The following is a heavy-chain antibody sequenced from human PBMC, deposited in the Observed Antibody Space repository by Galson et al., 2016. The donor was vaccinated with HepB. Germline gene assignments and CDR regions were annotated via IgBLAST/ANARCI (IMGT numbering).Heavy chain of an antibody. J-gene: IGHJ4*02. CDR2: ISHDGSGK. CDR1: GFTFSIYA. Sequence: SLRLSCAASGFTFSIYAIHWVRQAPGKGLEWVAVISHDGSGKYYADSVKGRFTISRDNSKNTLNLQMNSLRAEDTAVYYCAKVGISFGSGRYDYFDYWGQGTLVTVSS. D-gene: IGHD3-10*01. V-gene: IGHV3-30*18. CDR3: AKVGISFGSGRYDYFDY.